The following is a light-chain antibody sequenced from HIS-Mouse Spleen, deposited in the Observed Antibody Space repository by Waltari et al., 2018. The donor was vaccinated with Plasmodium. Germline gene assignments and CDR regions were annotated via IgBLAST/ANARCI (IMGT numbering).Light chain of an antibody. V-gene: IGLV2-23*01. CDR3: CSYAGSSTWV. J-gene: IGLJ3*02. CDR2: EGS. Sequence: QSALPQPASVSGSPGQSVTISCPGTSSDVGSYNLFSWYQQHPGKAPKLMIYEGSKRPSGVSNRFSGSKSGNTASLTISGLQAEDEADYYCCSYAGSSTWVFGGGTKLTVL. CDR1: SSDVGSYNL.